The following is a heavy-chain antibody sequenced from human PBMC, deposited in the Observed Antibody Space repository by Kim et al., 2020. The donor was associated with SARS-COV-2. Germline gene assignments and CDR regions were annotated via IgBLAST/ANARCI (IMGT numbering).Heavy chain of an antibody. V-gene: IGHV6-1*01. CDR3: TSGWAFDI. J-gene: IGHJ3*02. CDR2: SRWYN. D-gene: IGHD3-16*01. Sequence: SRWYNGYAVSVQSRITINADTSKNQFSRQLNSVTPEDTAVYYCTSGWAFDIWGQGTVVTVSS.